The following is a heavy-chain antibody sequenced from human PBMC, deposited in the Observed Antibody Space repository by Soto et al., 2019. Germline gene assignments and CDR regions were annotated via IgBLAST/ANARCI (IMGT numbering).Heavy chain of an antibody. J-gene: IGHJ3*02. CDR3: AALYGSGSPDDAFDI. Sequence: GGSLRLSCAASGFTFSSYSMNWVLQAPWKGLEWVSYISSSSSTIYYADSVKGRFTISRDNAKNSLYLQMNSLRAEDTAVYYCAALYGSGSPDDAFDIWGQGTMVTVSS. D-gene: IGHD3-10*01. CDR2: ISSSSSTI. V-gene: IGHV3-48*01. CDR1: GFTFSSYS.